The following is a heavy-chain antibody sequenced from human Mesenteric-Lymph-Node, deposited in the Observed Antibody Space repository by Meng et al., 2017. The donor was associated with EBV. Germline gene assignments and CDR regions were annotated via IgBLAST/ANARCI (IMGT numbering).Heavy chain of an antibody. V-gene: IGHV4-34*01. J-gene: IGHJ4*02. Sequence: QVQLQNGVAGLFNPSETLSLTCAFYGASFGGFYWSWTRQPPRKGLEWVGELNYFGSTNYNPSLESRVTISVDTSKNQFSLKLSSVTAAGTAVYYCARGGYYYDSSGQLDYWGQGTLVTVSS. D-gene: IGHD3-22*01. CDR3: ARGGYYYDSSGQLDY. CDR2: LNYFGST. CDR1: GASFGGFY.